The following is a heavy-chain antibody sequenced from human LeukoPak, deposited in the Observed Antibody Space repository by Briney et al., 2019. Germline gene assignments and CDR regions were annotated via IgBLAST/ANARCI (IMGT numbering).Heavy chain of an antibody. CDR1: GFTFSRDW. CDR2: INYSGSS. D-gene: IGHD5-24*01. V-gene: IGHV4-34*01. Sequence: GSLRLSCAASGFTFSRDWMHWVRQTPGKGLEWIGEINYSGSSNYNPSLKSRVTISVDTSKNQFSLKLSSMTAADTAVYYCARRPPEDGYGLDYWGRGTLVTVSS. CDR3: ARRPPEDGYGLDY. J-gene: IGHJ4*02.